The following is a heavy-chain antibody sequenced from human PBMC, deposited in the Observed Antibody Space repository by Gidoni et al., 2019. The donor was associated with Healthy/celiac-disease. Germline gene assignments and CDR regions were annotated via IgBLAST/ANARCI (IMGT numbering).Heavy chain of an antibody. CDR3: AKSVPSIAAAGIEYFQH. CDR2: ISGSGGST. CDR1: GYTFSVFP. V-gene: IGHV3-23*01. Sequence: EVQLLESGGGLVQPWGSVRLACAASGYTFSVFPMGWVRLARGKGLEWVSGISGSGGSTDYADSVKGRFTISRDNSKNTLYLQMNSLRAEDTAVYYCAKSVPSIAAAGIEYFQHWGQGTLVTVSS. J-gene: IGHJ1*01. D-gene: IGHD6-13*01.